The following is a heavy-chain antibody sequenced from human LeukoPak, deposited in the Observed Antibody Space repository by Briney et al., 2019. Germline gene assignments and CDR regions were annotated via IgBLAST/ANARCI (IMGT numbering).Heavy chain of an antibody. Sequence: PGRSLRLSCAASGFTFSSYGMHWVRQAPGKGLEWVSMIYADGTTHYTDSVKGRFTISRDNSKSTLNLQMVGLRAEDTAVYYCARWYCSITNCYYDYWGQGTLVTVSS. V-gene: IGHV3-53*01. D-gene: IGHD2-2*01. CDR1: GFTFSSYG. CDR2: IYADGTT. CDR3: ARWYCSITNCYYDY. J-gene: IGHJ4*02.